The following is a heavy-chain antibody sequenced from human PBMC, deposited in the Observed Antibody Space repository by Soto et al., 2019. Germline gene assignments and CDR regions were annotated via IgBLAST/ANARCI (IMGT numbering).Heavy chain of an antibody. J-gene: IGHJ4*02. D-gene: IGHD4-17*01. Sequence: SETLSLTCTVSGGSISSYYWSWIRQPPGKGLEWIGYIYYSGNTNYNPSLRSRVTISVDTSKNQFSLKLSSVTAADTAVYYCARDSGYGDPFDYWGQGTLVTVSS. CDR2: IYYSGNT. CDR3: ARDSGYGDPFDY. CDR1: GGSISSYY. V-gene: IGHV4-59*01.